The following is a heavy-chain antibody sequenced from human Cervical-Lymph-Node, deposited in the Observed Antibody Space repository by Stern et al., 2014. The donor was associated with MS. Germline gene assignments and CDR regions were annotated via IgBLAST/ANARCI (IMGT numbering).Heavy chain of an antibody. CDR3: ARGFTYYYAAWFDP. CDR2: IYHSGST. CDR1: GGSIRSGGYY. J-gene: IGHJ5*02. D-gene: IGHD3-10*01. V-gene: IGHV4-31*03. Sequence: QVQLQESGPGLVKPSQTLSLTCTVSGGSIRSGGYYWTWIRQHPGKGLEWIGYIYHSGSTLYNPSLKSRLSISVDTSKNQFSLKLSSVTAADTAVYYCARGFTYYYAAWFDPWGQGTLVTVSS.